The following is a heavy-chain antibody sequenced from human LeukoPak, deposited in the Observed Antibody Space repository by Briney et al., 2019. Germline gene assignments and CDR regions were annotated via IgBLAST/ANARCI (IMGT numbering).Heavy chain of an antibody. CDR1: GYTFTSYY. D-gene: IGHD1-26*01. V-gene: IGHV1-8*03. CDR2: MNPNSGNT. CDR3: ARAPHFGSYQVDY. Sequence: ASVKVSCKASGYTFTSYYIHWVRQATGQGLEWMGWMNPNSGNTGYAQKFQGRVTITRNTSISTAYMELSSLRSEDTAVYYCARAPHFGSYQVDYWGQGTLVTVSS. J-gene: IGHJ4*02.